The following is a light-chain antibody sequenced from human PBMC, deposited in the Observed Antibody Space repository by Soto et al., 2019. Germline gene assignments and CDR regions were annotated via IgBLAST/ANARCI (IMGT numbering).Light chain of an antibody. J-gene: IGKJ3*01. Sequence: DIQMTQSPSSLSASVGDRVTITCRASQGIRNDLGWYQQKPGKAPKRLIYAASSSQSGVPSRFSGSGSGTAVYVGMSSLRAEDFATYYCLHHNSYPLTVGPGTKVDIK. CDR1: QGIRND. CDR2: AAS. CDR3: LHHNSYPLT. V-gene: IGKV1-17*01.